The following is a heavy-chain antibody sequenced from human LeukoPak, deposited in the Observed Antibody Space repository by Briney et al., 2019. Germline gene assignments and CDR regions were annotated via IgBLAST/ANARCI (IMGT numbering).Heavy chain of an antibody. V-gene: IGHV3-23*01. D-gene: IGHD1-26*01. J-gene: IGHJ4*02. Sequence: GKSLRLSCAASGFTLSNFAMGWVRQAPGKGLQWVSLISANGGDTYYADSVKGRFTISTDNSKNTLYLQMNSLRAEDTAVYYCAKASGSGYGKDYFDYWGQGTLVTVSS. CDR2: ISANGGDT. CDR1: GFTLSNFA. CDR3: AKASGSGYGKDYFDY.